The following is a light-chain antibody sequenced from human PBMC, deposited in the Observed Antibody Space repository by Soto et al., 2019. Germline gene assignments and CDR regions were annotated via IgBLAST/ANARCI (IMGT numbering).Light chain of an antibody. CDR2: CAS. J-gene: IGKJ4*01. V-gene: IGKV3-20*01. CDR1: QRVSRNY. Sequence: EIVLTQSPGTLSLSPGERATLSCRASQRVSRNYLAWDQQKVCQPPRLLIYCASSRAAGIPDRFSGSGSETDFTLTITRLETDDFAVYHCQQYSNSPLTFGGGTKVEV. CDR3: QQYSNSPLT.